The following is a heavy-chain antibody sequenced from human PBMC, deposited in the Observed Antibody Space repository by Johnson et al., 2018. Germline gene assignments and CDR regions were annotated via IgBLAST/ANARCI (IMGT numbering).Heavy chain of an antibody. Sequence: VQLVESGAEVKKPGASVKVSCKASGYTFTSYDINWVRQATGQGLEWMGWMNPNSGNTGYAQKFQGRVTMTRNTSISTAYMELSSLRSEDTAVYYCARWVVVGATTSPYYYYGMDVWGQGTTVTVSS. CDR3: ARWVVVGATTSPYYYYGMDV. CDR1: GYTFTSYD. J-gene: IGHJ6*02. V-gene: IGHV1-8*01. CDR2: MNPNSGNT. D-gene: IGHD1-26*01.